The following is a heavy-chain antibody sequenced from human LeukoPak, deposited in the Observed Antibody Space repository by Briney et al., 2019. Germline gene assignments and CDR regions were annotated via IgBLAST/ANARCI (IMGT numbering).Heavy chain of an antibody. D-gene: IGHD3/OR15-3a*01. J-gene: IGHJ1*01. CDR3: ARDHFGQGPQYFQH. Sequence: ASVKVSCKASGYTFTSYYMHWVQQAPGQGLEWMGIIEPSGGSTGYAQKFQGRVTMTRDTSTSTVYMELSSLRSEDTAVYYCARDHFGQGPQYFQHWGQGTLVTVSS. V-gene: IGHV1-46*01. CDR1: GYTFTSYY. CDR2: IEPSGGST.